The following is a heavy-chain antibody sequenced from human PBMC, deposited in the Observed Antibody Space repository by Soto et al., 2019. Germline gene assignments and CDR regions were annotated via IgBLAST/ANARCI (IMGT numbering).Heavy chain of an antibody. J-gene: IGHJ6*03. CDR2: ISDSGVT. V-gene: IGHV4-59*12. Sequence: PSETLSLTCSVSGDSIIRSFWGWIRQSPGKGLQYIGYISDSGVTDYDPSLKSRVTISVDTSKNQFSLKLSSVTAADTAVYYCARGWVVPAAYYYYMDVWGKGTTVTVSS. D-gene: IGHD2-2*01. CDR3: ARGWVVPAAYYYYMDV. CDR1: GDSIIRSF.